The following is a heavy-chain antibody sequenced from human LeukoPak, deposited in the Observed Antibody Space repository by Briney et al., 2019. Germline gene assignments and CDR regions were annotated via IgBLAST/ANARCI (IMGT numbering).Heavy chain of an antibody. CDR2: IKQDGSEK. V-gene: IGHV3-7*05. CDR1: GFTFSNYW. CDR3: ARDRTEYWYFDL. Sequence: AGSLSLSCAASGFTFSNYWMSWVRQAPGKGLEWVANIKQDGSEKYYVDSVKGRFTISRDNAKNSLYLQMSSLRAEDTAVYYCARDRTEYWYFDLWGGGPVDSVSS. J-gene: IGHJ2*01.